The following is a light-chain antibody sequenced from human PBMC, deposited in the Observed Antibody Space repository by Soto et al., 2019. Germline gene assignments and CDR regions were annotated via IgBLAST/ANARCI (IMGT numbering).Light chain of an antibody. V-gene: IGKV3-20*01. CDR3: QQYGSLPT. CDR2: GAS. J-gene: IGKJ4*01. CDR1: QSVSSSY. Sequence: EIVLTQSPGTLSLSPGERATLSCRASQSVSSSYLAWYQQKPGQAPRLLIYGASSRATGIPARFSGSGSGTDFTLTISRLEPEDFAVYYCQQYGSLPTFGGGTKVEIK.